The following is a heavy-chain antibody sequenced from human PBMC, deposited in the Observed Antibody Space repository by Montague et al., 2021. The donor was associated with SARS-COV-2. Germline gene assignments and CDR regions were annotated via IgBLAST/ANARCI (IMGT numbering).Heavy chain of an antibody. V-gene: IGHV3-21*01. CDR1: GFSFIHYN. D-gene: IGHD6-25*01. CDR2: ISWSGSYI. CDR3: ARGKVNLPGGLDV. J-gene: IGHJ6*02. Sequence: SLRLSCAGSGFSFIHYNINWVRQAPGKGLEWVSCISWSGSYIYYADSVRGRFTISRDNAKNSLFLEMNSLRADDTAVYYCARGKVNLPGGLDVWGQGTTVTVS.